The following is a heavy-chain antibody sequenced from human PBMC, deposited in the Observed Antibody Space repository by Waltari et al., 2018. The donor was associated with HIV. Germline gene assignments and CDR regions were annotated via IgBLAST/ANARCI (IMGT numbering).Heavy chain of an antibody. CDR2: INHSGTT. V-gene: IGHV4-34*02. CDR3: ARGTYRNGGGLPFDF. Sequence: VQLQQWGAGLLKHSETLSRTCAVYGASFTDYSWSWISQPPGTGLKWIGEINHSGTTNYNPSLKSRVAMSLDTSKNQFSLNLTSVTAADTAMYYCARGTYRNGGGLPFDFWDQGTLVTVSS. D-gene: IGHD2-15*01. CDR1: GASFTDYS. J-gene: IGHJ4*02.